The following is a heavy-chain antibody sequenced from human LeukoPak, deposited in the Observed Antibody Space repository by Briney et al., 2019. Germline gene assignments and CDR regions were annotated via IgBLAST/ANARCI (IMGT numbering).Heavy chain of an antibody. V-gene: IGHV3-48*04. J-gene: IGHJ6*04. Sequence: GGSLRLSCAASGFTFSSYSMNWVRQAPGKGLEWVSYISSSASTIYYADSVKGRFTISRDNAKNSLYLQMNSLRAEDTAVYYCAELGITMIGGVWGKGTTVTISS. D-gene: IGHD3-10*02. CDR2: ISSSASTI. CDR3: AELGITMIGGV. CDR1: GFTFSSYS.